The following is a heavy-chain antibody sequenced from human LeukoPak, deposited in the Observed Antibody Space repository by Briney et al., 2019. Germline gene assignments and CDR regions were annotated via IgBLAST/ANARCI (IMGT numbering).Heavy chain of an antibody. CDR2: INPNSGDT. D-gene: IGHD2-2*01. Sequence: GASVKVSCKASGYTXIGYYLHWVRQAPGQGLEWMGWINPNSGDTNYGQKVQGRVTMTRDTSISTAFMELSSLRADDTAVYYCATIVVPAAIGVFAFDVWGPGTLVTVS. V-gene: IGHV1-2*02. CDR3: ATIVVPAAIGVFAFDV. CDR1: GYTXIGYY. J-gene: IGHJ3*01.